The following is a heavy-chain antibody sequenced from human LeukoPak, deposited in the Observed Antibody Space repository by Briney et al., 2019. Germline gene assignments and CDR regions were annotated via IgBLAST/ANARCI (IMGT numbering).Heavy chain of an antibody. V-gene: IGHV3-30*02. Sequence: PGGSLRLSCAASGFTFSSYSMHWVRQAPGKGLEWVAFIRYDGSNKYYADSVKGRFTISRDNSKNTLYLQMNSLRAEDTAVYYCAKPGLYYGSGSFDYWGQGTLVTVSS. CDR2: IRYDGSNK. CDR1: GFTFSSYS. CDR3: AKPGLYYGSGSFDY. D-gene: IGHD3-10*01. J-gene: IGHJ4*02.